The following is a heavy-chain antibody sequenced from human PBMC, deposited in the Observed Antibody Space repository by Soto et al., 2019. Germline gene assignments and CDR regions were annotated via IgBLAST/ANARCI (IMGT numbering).Heavy chain of an antibody. CDR1: GGSIISGGYY. V-gene: IGHV4-31*03. CDR2: IYNSGST. J-gene: IGHJ5*02. CDR3: ARDPAP. Sequence: QVQLQESGPGLVKPTQTLSLTSTVSGGSIISGGYYWSWIRHHPGKGLEWIGYIYNSGSTYYNPSLQSRVTISADTSKNQFSQKLSSVTAADTAVYYCARDPAPWGQGTLVTVSS.